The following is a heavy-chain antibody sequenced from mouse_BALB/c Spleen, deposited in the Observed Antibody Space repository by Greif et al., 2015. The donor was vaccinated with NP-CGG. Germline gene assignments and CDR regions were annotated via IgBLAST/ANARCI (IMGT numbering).Heavy chain of an antibody. CDR2: INSNGGST. CDR1: GFTFSSYG. V-gene: IGHV5-6-3*01. CDR3: ATGFAY. Sequence: EVQLQQSGGGLVQPGGSLKLSCAASGFTFSSYGMSWVRQTPDKRLELVATINSNGGSTYYPDSVKGRFTISRDNAKNTLYLQMSSLKSEDTAVYYCATGFAYWGQGTLVTVSA. J-gene: IGHJ3*01.